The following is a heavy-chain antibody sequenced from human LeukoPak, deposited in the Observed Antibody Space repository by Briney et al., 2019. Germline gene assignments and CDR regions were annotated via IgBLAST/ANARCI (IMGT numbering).Heavy chain of an antibody. Sequence: TSSETLSLTCTVSGGSISSATNYWSWIRQPAGKGLEWIGRIYSSGSTYYNPSLKSRVTISVDTSKNQFSLKLSSVTAADTAVYYCARSILNYYDSSADGAFDIWGQGTMVTVSS. CDR3: ARSILNYYDSSADGAFDI. J-gene: IGHJ3*02. CDR1: GGSISSATNY. D-gene: IGHD3-22*01. V-gene: IGHV4-61*02. CDR2: IYSSGST.